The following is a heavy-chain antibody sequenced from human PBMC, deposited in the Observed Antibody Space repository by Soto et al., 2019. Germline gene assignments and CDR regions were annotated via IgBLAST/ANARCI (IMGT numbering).Heavy chain of an antibody. CDR2: IKQDGSEK. CDR3: ARGGRRSGSYADAFDI. Sequence: GSLRLSCAASGFTFSTYWMSWVRQAPGKGLEWVANIKQDGSEKYYVDSVKGRFTISRDNAKNSLYLQMNSLRAEDTAVYYCARGGRRSGSYADAFDIWGQGTMVTV. J-gene: IGHJ3*02. D-gene: IGHD1-26*01. CDR1: GFTFSTYW. V-gene: IGHV3-7*03.